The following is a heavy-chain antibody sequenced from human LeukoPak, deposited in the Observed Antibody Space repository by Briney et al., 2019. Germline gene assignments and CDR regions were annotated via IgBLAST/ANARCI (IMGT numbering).Heavy chain of an antibody. Sequence: PGGFLRLSCAASGFTFSNYGMHWVRQAPGKGLEWVAFIRYDGSNKDYADSVKGRFTISRDNSKNTLYLQMNSLRAEDTAVYYCAKDGYNYSDYWGQGTLVTVSS. D-gene: IGHD5-24*01. J-gene: IGHJ4*02. CDR2: IRYDGSNK. V-gene: IGHV3-30*02. CDR3: AKDGYNYSDY. CDR1: GFTFSNYG.